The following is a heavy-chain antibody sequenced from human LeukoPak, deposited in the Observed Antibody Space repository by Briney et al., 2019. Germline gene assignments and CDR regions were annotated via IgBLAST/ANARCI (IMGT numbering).Heavy chain of an antibody. Sequence: SGRSLRLSCAASGFTFSSYAMHWVRQAPGKGLEWVAVISYDGSNKYYADSVKGRFTISRDNSKNTLYLQMNSLRAEDTAVYYCARLAWSGYYTYYYYYMDVWGKGTTVTVSS. D-gene: IGHD3-3*01. CDR2: ISYDGSNK. V-gene: IGHV3-30-3*01. CDR1: GFTFSSYA. J-gene: IGHJ6*03. CDR3: ARLAWSGYYTYYYYYMDV.